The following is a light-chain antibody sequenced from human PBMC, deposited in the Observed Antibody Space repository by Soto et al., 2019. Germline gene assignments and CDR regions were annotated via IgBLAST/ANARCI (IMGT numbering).Light chain of an antibody. CDR2: GTS. J-gene: IGKJ1*01. Sequence: EIVLTQSPGTLFLSPGERATLSCRASQSFASSFLAWYQQKPGQAPRLLIYGTSSRATGIPDRFSGSGSGTDFTLTISRLEPEDFAVYYCQQYYSSPPKTFGQGTKVEIK. V-gene: IGKV3-20*01. CDR3: QQYYSSPPKT. CDR1: QSFASSF.